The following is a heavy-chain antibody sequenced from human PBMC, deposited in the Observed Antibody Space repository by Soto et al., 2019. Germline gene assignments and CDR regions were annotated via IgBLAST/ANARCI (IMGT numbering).Heavy chain of an antibody. CDR3: ARDVIIVVVHDVFDI. V-gene: IGHV1-18*01. D-gene: IGHD3-22*01. CDR2: ISGYNGNT. CDR1: GDRITCCA. Sequence: GVSVKPCCKAPGDRITCCALRWVRQATGQRHERIRWISGYNGNTNYAQKLQGRVSMTTDTSSSTAYMELRSLRSDDTAVYYCARDVIIVVVHDVFDIWGQGTMVTVSS. J-gene: IGHJ3*02.